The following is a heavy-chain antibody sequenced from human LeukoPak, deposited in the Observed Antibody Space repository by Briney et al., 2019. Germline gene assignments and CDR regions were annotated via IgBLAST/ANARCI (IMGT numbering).Heavy chain of an antibody. CDR2: INLDGSEK. Sequence: QAGGSLRLSCAASGFTFSSYWMSWVRQAPGKGLEWVANINLDGSEKYYVDSVKSRFTISRDNAKNSLYLQMRSLRAEDTAIYYCARDSPYSDSFAYDYWGQGTLVTVSS. CDR1: GFTFSSYW. V-gene: IGHV3-7*01. CDR3: ARDSPYSDSFAYDY. J-gene: IGHJ4*02. D-gene: IGHD1-26*01.